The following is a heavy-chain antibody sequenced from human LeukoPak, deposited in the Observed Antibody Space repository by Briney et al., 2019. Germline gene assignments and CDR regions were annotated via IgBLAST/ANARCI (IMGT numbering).Heavy chain of an antibody. CDR2: IYYSGST. Sequence: SETLSLTCTVSGGSISSYYWSWIRQPPGKGLEWIGYIYYSGSTDSNPSLKSRVTISVDTSKNQTSLKLSSVPAADTAVYYCARHPELYFFDYWGQGPLVTVSS. CDR3: ARHPELYFFDY. CDR1: GGSISSYY. J-gene: IGHJ4*02. V-gene: IGHV4-59*08. D-gene: IGHD3-10*01.